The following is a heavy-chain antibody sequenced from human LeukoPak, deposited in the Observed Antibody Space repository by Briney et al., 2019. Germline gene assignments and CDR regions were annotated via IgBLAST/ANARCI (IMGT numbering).Heavy chain of an antibody. J-gene: IGHJ4*02. Sequence: GALVKVSCKASGYTFTSYGISWVRQAPGQGLEWMGWISAYNGNTNYAQELQGRVTMTTDTSTTTAYMELRSLRSDDTAVYYCASLYGSGSPFDYWGQGTLVTVSS. CDR3: ASLYGSGSPFDY. D-gene: IGHD3-10*01. V-gene: IGHV1-18*01. CDR2: ISAYNGNT. CDR1: GYTFTSYG.